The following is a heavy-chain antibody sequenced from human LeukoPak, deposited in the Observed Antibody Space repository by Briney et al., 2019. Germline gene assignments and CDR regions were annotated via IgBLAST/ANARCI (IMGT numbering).Heavy chain of an antibody. J-gene: IGHJ3*02. CDR2: IKQDGSEK. CDR1: GFTFSSYW. D-gene: IGHD3-10*01. Sequence: GGSLRLSCAASGFTFSSYWMSWVRQAPGKGLEWVANIKQDGSEKYYVDSVKGRFTISRDNAKNSLYLQMNSLRAEDTAVYYCARPGKIYYPDAFDIWGQGTMVTVSS. CDR3: ARPGKIYYPDAFDI. V-gene: IGHV3-7*03.